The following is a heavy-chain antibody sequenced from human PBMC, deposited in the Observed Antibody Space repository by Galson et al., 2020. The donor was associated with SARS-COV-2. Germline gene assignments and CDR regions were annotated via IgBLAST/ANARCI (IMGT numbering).Heavy chain of an antibody. J-gene: IGHJ3*02. CDR2: IYYSGST. CDR1: GDSISSSSYY. D-gene: IGHD6-19*01. V-gene: IGHV4-39*01. CDR3: ARYSSGWNSDSAFDI. Sequence: SETLSLTCTVSGDSISSSSYYWGWIRQPPGKGLEWIGSIYYSGSTYYNPSLKSRVTISVDTSKNQFSLKLSSVTAADTAVYYCARYSSGWNSDSAFDIWGQGTMVTVSS.